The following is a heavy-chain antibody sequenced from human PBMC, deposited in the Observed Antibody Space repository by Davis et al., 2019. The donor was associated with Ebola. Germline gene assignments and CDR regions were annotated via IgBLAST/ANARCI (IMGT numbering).Heavy chain of an antibody. CDR2: INNDGSIT. CDR1: GFTFSRSW. CDR3: ARAKYYGMDV. J-gene: IGHJ6*04. V-gene: IGHV3-74*01. Sequence: PGGSLTLSCAASGFTFSRSWMHWVRQAPGKGLVWVSPINNDGSITTYADSVKGRFTISRDNAKNTLYLQMNTLRAEDTAVYYCARAKYYGMDVWGKGTTVTVSS. D-gene: IGHD6-6*01.